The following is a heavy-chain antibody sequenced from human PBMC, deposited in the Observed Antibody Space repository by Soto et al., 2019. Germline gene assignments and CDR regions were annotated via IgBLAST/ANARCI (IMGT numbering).Heavy chain of an antibody. CDR1: GGSFSGYC. Sequence: SETLSLTCAVYGGSFSGYCWSWIRQPPGKGLEWVGDINHSGRTNYNPSLKSRVTISVDTSKNQFSLQLRSVTAADTAVYYCATGRITMVRGAFPPFARYGIDVWGQGTTVT. J-gene: IGHJ6*02. V-gene: IGHV4-34*01. CDR2: INHSGRT. CDR3: ATGRITMVRGAFPPFARYGIDV. D-gene: IGHD3-10*01.